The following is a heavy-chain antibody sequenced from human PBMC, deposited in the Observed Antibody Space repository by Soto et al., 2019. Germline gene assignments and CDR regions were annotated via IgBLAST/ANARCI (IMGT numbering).Heavy chain of an antibody. CDR2: IYYSGST. CDR3: ARVGRTTVDY. CDR1: GVSISSSSYY. Sequence: SETLSLTCTVSGVSISSSSYYWGWIRQPPGKGLEWIGSIYYSGSTYYNPSLKSRVTISVDTSKNQFSLKLSSVTAADTAVYYCARVGRTTVDYWGQGTLVTVSS. D-gene: IGHD4-17*01. J-gene: IGHJ4*02. V-gene: IGHV4-39*01.